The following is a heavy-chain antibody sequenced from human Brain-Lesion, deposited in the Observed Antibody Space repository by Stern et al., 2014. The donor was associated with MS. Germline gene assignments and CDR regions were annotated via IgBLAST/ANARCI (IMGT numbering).Heavy chain of an antibody. J-gene: IGHJ4*02. V-gene: IGHV5-51*03. CDR2: IFPRDSNT. CDR1: GYLFDDYW. CDR3: ANSPATPSGYDRFDY. D-gene: IGHD5-12*01. Sequence: VQLEESGAEVKKPGESLKISCEASGYLFDDYWIGWVRQMSGRGLELVAIIFPRDSNTRYSPSVQGQVTIPADKSISPAFLPWSSRKAAATPMYYGANSPATPSGYDRFDYWGQGALVTVSS.